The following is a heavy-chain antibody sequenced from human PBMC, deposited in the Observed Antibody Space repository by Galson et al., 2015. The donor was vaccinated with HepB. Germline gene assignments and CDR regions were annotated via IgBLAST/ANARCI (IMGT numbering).Heavy chain of an antibody. D-gene: IGHD3-22*01. CDR2: IREIGSEK. CDR1: GFTFSRYW. CDR3: ARSNYYDSPSSLDM. Sequence: SLRLSCAASGFTFSRYWMSWVRQAPGRGLEWVATIREIGSEKYYADSVKGRFTISRDNARNSLYLQMNSLRAEDTAVYYCARSNYYDSPSSLDMWGQGTMVTVSS. J-gene: IGHJ3*02. V-gene: IGHV3-7*01.